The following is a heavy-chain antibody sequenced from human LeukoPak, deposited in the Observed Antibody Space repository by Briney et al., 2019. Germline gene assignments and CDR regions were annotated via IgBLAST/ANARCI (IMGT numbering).Heavy chain of an antibody. V-gene: IGHV3-7*03. J-gene: IGHJ6*04. CDR1: GFTFSSYW. D-gene: IGHD2-2*01. CDR3: ARDHYVVVPAAIPDYYYGMDV. CDR2: IKQVGSEK. Sequence: GRSLRLSCAAAGFTFSSYWMSWVRQAPGKVLGWVANIKQVGSEKYYVGSVKGRFTISRDNAKNSLYLQMNSLRAEDTAVYYCARDHYVVVPAAIPDYYYGMDVWGKGTTVTVSS.